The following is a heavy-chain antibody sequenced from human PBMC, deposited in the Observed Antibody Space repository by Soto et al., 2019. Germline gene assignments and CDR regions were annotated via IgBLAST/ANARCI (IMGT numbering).Heavy chain of an antibody. CDR2: IYYSGST. Sequence: SETLSLTCTVSGGSISSSSYYWGWIRQPPGKGLEWIGSIYYSGSTYYNPSLKSRVTISVDTSKNQFSLKLSSVTAADTAVYYCARSLPYFDWLLYTYFDYWGQGTLVTVSS. V-gene: IGHV4-39*01. CDR1: GGSISSSSYY. D-gene: IGHD3-9*01. J-gene: IGHJ4*02. CDR3: ARSLPYFDWLLYTYFDY.